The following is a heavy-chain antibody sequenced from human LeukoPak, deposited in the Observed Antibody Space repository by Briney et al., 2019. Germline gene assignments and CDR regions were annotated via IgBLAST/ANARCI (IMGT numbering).Heavy chain of an antibody. D-gene: IGHD6-6*01. J-gene: IGHJ4*02. Sequence: SETLSLTCAVYGGSFSGYYWSWVRQPPGKGLEWIGEINHSGSTNYNPSLKSRVTISVDTSKNQFSLKLSSVTAADTAVYYCARGVPSDYWGQGTLVTISS. CDR1: GGSFSGYY. CDR3: ARGVPSDY. V-gene: IGHV4-34*01. CDR2: INHSGST.